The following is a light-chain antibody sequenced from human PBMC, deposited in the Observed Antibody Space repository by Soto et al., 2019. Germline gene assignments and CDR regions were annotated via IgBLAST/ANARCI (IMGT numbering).Light chain of an antibody. CDR3: QQRNNWSWT. J-gene: IGKJ1*01. V-gene: IGKV3-11*01. Sequence: EVELTQSPATLSLSPGERATLSCRASESVGTYLAWYQQKPGQPPRLLIYDASNRATGIPARFSGSGSGTDFTLVISSLEPEDFAVYYCQQRNNWSWTFGQGTKVDIK. CDR1: ESVGTY. CDR2: DAS.